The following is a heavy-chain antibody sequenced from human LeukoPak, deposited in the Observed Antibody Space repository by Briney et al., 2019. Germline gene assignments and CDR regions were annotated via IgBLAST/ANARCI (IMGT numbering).Heavy chain of an antibody. D-gene: IGHD3-10*01. CDR1: GGSISSNTYS. CDR3: GSVDRGWFWVGDY. V-gene: IGHV4-39*01. CDR2: ISNSGST. Sequence: SETLSLTCSVSGGSISSNTYSWGWVRQPPGEGPEWIGSISNSGSTYYNPSLKSRLTISVDTSKNQFSLKLTSVTAADTAVYYCGSVDRGWFWVGDYWGQGTLVTVSS. J-gene: IGHJ4*02.